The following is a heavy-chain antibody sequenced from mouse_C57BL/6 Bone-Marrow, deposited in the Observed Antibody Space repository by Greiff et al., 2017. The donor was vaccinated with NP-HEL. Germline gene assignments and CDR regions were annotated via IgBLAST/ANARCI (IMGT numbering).Heavy chain of an antibody. D-gene: IGHD1-1*01. J-gene: IGHJ2*01. Sequence: QVQLQQPGAELVKPGASVKLSCKASGYTFTSYWMQWVKQRPGQGLEWIGEIDPSDSYTNYNQKFKGKATLTVDTSSSKAYMQLSSLTSEDSAVYYCAFHTTVVAPFDYWGQGTTLTVSS. V-gene: IGHV1-50*01. CDR3: AFHTTVVAPFDY. CDR1: GYTFTSYW. CDR2: IDPSDSYT.